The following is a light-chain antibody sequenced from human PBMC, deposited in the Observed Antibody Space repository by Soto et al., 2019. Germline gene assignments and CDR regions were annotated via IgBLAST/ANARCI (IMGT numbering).Light chain of an antibody. V-gene: IGKV1-6*02. CDR1: QGIRND. Sequence: SQMTPSPSSPFASVGDRVTITCRASQGIRNDLGWYQQKPGKAPKLLIYAASSLQSGVPSRFSGSGSGTDFTLTISSLQPEDFATYYCLQDYNYPWTFGQGTKVDIK. J-gene: IGKJ1*01. CDR3: LQDYNYPWT. CDR2: AAS.